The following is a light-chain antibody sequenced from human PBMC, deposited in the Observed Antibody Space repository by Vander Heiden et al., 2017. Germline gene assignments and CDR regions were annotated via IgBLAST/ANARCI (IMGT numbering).Light chain of an antibody. CDR3: LQRSIWPLT. V-gene: IGKV3-11*01. CDR2: DAS. Sequence: EIAFTQSPATLSLSPGQRATLSCRASQTVRSCLVWYQQKPGQAPRLLIDDASKRASGIPARFSGSGSGTDFTLTISSLEPEDFAVYYCLQRSIWPLTFGGGTKVEIK. CDR1: QTVRSC. J-gene: IGKJ4*01.